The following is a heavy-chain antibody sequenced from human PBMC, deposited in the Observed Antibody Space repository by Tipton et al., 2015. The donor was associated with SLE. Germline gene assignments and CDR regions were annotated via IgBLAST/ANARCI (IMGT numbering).Heavy chain of an antibody. CDR2: ISSSGSTI. V-gene: IGHV3-48*03. Sequence: SLRLSCAASGFTFSSYEMNWVRQAPGKGLEWVSYISSSGSTIYYADSVKGRFTISRDNAKNSLYLQMNSLRAEDTAVYYCARGGVTGTSKGNYYYYGMDVWGQGTTVTVSS. CDR3: ARGGVTGTSKGNYYYYGMDV. J-gene: IGHJ6*02. CDR1: GFTFSSYE. D-gene: IGHD1/OR15-1a*01.